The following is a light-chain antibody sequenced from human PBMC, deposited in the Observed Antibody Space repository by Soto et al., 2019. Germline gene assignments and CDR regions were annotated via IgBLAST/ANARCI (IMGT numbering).Light chain of an antibody. CDR1: SCNIGSTS. CDR3: VTWDYNVNGVV. J-gene: IGLJ2*01. Sequence: QSVLTQPPSASGTPGQRVTISCSGGSCNIGSTSVDWYQQVPGMAPTLLIYSNDQRPSAVPDRISGSKSGTSGSLVIRGLQAEDEADYFCVTWDYNVNGVVFGGGTQLTVL. V-gene: IGLV1-44*01. CDR2: SND.